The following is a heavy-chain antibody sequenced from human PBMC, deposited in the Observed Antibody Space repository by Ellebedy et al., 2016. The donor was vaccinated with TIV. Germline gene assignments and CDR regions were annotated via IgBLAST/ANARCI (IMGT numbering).Heavy chain of an antibody. CDR2: IKRDGSEE. D-gene: IGHD3-10*01. V-gene: IGHV3-7*01. CDR3: ARPFDYLGSGSYLS. Sequence: GESLKISXAASGFTFSSYWMSWVRQAPGKGLEWVANIKRDGSEEYYVDSVKGRFTISRDNAKNSLYLQMNSLRGEDTAVYYCARPFDYLGSGSYLSWGQGTLVTVSS. CDR1: GFTFSSYW. J-gene: IGHJ1*01.